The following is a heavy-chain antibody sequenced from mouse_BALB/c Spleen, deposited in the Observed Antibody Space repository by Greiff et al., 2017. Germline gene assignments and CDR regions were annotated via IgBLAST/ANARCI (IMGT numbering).Heavy chain of an antibody. CDR2: IDPSDSYT. CDR3: TRGGIYYGSSYDWYFDV. D-gene: IGHD1-1*01. J-gene: IGHJ1*01. V-gene: IGHV1S127*01. CDR1: GYTFTSYW. Sequence: QVQLQQPGAELVKPGASVKMSCKASGYTFTSYWMHWVKQRPGQGLEWIGTIDPSDSYTSYNQKFKGKATLTVDTSSSTAYMQLSSLTSEDSAVYYCTRGGIYYGSSYDWYFDVWGAGTTVTVSS.